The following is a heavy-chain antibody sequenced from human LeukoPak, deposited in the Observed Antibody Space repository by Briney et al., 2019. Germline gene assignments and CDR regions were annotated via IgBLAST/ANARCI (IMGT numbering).Heavy chain of an antibody. CDR1: GGSISSYY. D-gene: IGHD3-16*01. CDR3: ARERGDFRFVDI. J-gene: IGHJ3*02. CDR2: IDDSGST. Sequence: SETLSLTCTVSGGSISSYYWSWIRQPPGKGLEWIGYIDDSGSTNYNPSLKSRVTISVDTSKNQFSLKLSSVTAADTAVYYSARERGDFRFVDIWGQGTMVIVSS. V-gene: IGHV4-59*01.